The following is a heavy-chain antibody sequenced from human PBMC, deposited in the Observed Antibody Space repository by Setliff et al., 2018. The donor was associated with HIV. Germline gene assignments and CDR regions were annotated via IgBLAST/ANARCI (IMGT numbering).Heavy chain of an antibody. CDR1: GGSVISSSYY. CDR2: MYYRGNT. V-gene: IGHV4-39*01. D-gene: IGHD3-10*01. J-gene: IGHJ4*02. Sequence: PSETLSLTCTVSGGSVISSSYYWGWIRQPPGKGLEWIGTMYYRGNTYNNPSLKSRVTFSAAASKNQFSLNLHSVTATDTAIYYCARQGLTTLRGVPSPILYYFDDWGQGILVTVSS. CDR3: ARQGLTTLRGVPSPILYYFDD.